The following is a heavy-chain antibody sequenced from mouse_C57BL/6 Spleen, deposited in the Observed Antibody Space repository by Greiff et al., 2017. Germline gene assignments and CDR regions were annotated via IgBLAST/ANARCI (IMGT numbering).Heavy chain of an antibody. Sequence: EVHLVESGGGLVKPGGSLKLSCAASGFTFSSYAMSWVRQTPEKRLEWVATISDGGSYTYYPDNVKGRFTISRDNAKNNLYLQMSHLKSEDTAMYYCARGRDYYGSSWYFDVWGTGTTVTVSS. D-gene: IGHD1-1*01. CDR3: ARGRDYYGSSWYFDV. J-gene: IGHJ1*03. CDR2: ISDGGSYT. V-gene: IGHV5-4*01. CDR1: GFTFSSYA.